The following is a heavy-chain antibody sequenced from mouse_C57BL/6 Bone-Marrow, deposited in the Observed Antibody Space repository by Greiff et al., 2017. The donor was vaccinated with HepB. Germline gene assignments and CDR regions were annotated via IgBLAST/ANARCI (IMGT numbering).Heavy chain of an antibody. J-gene: IGHJ3*01. CDR1: GFSLTSYG. D-gene: IGHD3-2*02. CDR2: IWSGGST. CDR3: ARKPAQATFVWFAY. V-gene: IGHV2-2*01. Sequence: VKLVESGPGLVQPSQSLSITCTVSGFSLTSYGVHWVRQSPGKGLEWLGVIWSGGSTDYNAAFISRLSISKDNSKSQVFFKMNSLQADDTAIYYCARKPAQATFVWFAYWGQGTLVTVSA.